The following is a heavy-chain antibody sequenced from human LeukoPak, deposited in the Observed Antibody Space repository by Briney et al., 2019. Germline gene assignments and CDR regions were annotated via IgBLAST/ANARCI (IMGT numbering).Heavy chain of an antibody. D-gene: IGHD6-19*01. J-gene: IGHJ6*03. CDR3: ARKLLEEQWLAFYYYMDV. CDR2: SYYSGST. Sequence: SETLSLTCTVSGGSISSSSYYWGWIRQPPGKGLEWIGSSYYSGSTYYNPSLKSRVTISVDTSKNQFSLKLSSMTAADTAVYYCARKLLEEQWLAFYYYMDVWGKGTTVTVSS. V-gene: IGHV4-39*01. CDR1: GGSISSSSYY.